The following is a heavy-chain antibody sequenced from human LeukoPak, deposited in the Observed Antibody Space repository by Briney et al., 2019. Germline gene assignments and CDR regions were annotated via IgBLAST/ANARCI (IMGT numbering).Heavy chain of an antibody. CDR1: GASISSSY. CDR3: ARSVEGYCRGCNCYYYSYYMDV. D-gene: IGHD2-15*01. V-gene: IGHV4-59*01. J-gene: IGHJ6*03. Sequence: SETLSLTCTVSGASISSSYWSWIRQPPGKGLEWIGYIHYTGTTNYNPSLKSRVAISVDTSKTQFSLKLSSVTAADTAVYYCARSVEGYCRGCNCYYYSYYMDVWGKGTPVTVSS. CDR2: IHYTGTT.